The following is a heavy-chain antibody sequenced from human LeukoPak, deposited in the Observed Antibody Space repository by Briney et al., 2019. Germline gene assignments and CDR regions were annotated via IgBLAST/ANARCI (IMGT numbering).Heavy chain of an antibody. CDR2: ISASSRAT. Sequence: GGSLRLSCVASQFSLGVFAMICVRDAPGKGLECISYISASSRATYYAESVKGRFTISRDNAEDFLYLQMNSLRVEDTAVYYCARGVGRVGGTFDLWGQGTLVTVSP. J-gene: IGHJ4*02. CDR1: QFSLGVFA. D-gene: IGHD1-26*01. CDR3: ARGVGRVGGTFDL. V-gene: IGHV3-48*01.